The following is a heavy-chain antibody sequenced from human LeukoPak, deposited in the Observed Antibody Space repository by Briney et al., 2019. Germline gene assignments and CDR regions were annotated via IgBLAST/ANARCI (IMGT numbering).Heavy chain of an antibody. Sequence: NPSETLSLTCNVSGASINSYYWNWIRQSPGKGLEWLGNIHYRGTTNYNPSLKSRVTLSLDTSKSQFALKMTSVTAADTAVYYCARDEHGDFQGFDYWGQGTLVTVSS. D-gene: IGHD4-17*01. V-gene: IGHV4-59*13. CDR1: GASINSYY. CDR2: IHYRGTT. CDR3: ARDEHGDFQGFDY. J-gene: IGHJ4*02.